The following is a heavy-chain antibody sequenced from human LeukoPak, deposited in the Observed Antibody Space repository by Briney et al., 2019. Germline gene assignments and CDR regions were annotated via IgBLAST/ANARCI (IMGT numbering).Heavy chain of an antibody. CDR3: ANYGDYQYVDY. J-gene: IGHJ4*02. V-gene: IGHV3-30*18. CDR1: GFTFINYG. CDR2: ISYGGTNK. Sequence: QPGGSLRLSCAASGFTFINYGMHWVRQAPGKGLEWVAVISYGGTNKYYADSVKGRFTISRDNSKNTLYLQMNSLKTDDAAVYYCANYGDYQYVDYWGQGGPVTVSS. D-gene: IGHD4-17*01.